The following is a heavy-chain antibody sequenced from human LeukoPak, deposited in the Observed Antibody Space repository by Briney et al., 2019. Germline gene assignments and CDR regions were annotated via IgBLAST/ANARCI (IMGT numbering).Heavy chain of an antibody. V-gene: IGHV3-23*01. J-gene: IGHJ1*01. CDR1: GFTFSSYA. D-gene: IGHD3-16*02. CDR3: AKEHDDYVWGTYRPRYAEYFQH. Sequence: PGGSLRLSCAASGFTFSSYAMSWVRQAPGKGLEWVSVISGSDGSTYYADSVKGRFTVSRDNSKNTLYLQMNSLRAEDTAVYYCAKEHDDYVWGTYRPRYAEYFQHWGQGTLVTVSS. CDR2: ISGSDGST.